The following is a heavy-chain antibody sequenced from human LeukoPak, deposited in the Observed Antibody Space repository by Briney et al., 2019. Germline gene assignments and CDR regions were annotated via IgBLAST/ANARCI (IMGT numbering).Heavy chain of an antibody. D-gene: IGHD3-22*01. J-gene: IGHJ5*02. Sequence: PGGSLRLSCAASGFTFSSYWMNWVRQAPGKGLVWVSRIASDGSSTTYADSVKGRFTISRDNAKNSLYLQMNSLRAEDTAVYYCARMKRITMIVVVTNWFDPWGQGTLVTVSS. V-gene: IGHV3-74*01. CDR1: GFTFSSYW. CDR2: IASDGSST. CDR3: ARMKRITMIVVVTNWFDP.